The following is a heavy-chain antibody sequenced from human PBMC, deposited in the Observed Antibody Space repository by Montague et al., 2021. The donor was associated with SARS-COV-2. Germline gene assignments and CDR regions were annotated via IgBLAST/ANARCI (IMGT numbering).Heavy chain of an antibody. CDR3: ARSPIAYSSTFFQH. CDR2: IIPILGIA. D-gene: IGHD6-13*01. CDR1: GGTFSSYA. J-gene: IGHJ1*01. Sequence: SVKVSCKASGGTFSSYAISWVRQAPGQGLEWMGRIIPILGIANYAQKFQGRVTIIADKSTSTAYMELSSLRSEDTAVYYCARSPIAYSSTFFQHWGQGTLVTVSS. V-gene: IGHV1-69*04.